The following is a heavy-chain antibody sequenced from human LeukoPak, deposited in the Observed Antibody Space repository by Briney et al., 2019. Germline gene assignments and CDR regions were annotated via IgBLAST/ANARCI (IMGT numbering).Heavy chain of an antibody. CDR2: ISGSADSP. Sequence: GGSLRLSCAASGFTFTNFAMNWVRQAPGKGLEWVSAISGSADSPYYADSVKGRFTISRDNSKNTLYLQMNSLRAEDTAVYYWAKAMATVTSYFDYWVQGTLVTVSS. D-gene: IGHD4-17*01. CDR3: AKAMATVTSYFDY. V-gene: IGHV3-23*01. J-gene: IGHJ4*02. CDR1: GFTFTNFA.